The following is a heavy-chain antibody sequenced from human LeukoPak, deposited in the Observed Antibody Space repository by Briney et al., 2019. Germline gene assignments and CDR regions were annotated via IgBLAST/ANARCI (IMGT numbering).Heavy chain of an antibody. V-gene: IGHV1-8*02. CDR1: GYTFTGYY. Sequence: ASVKVSFTASGYTFTGYYMHWVRQAPGQGLEWMGWMNPNSGNTGYAQKFQGRVTMTRNTSISTAYMELSSLRSEDTAVYYCARGARFDYWGQGTLVTVSS. CDR2: MNPNSGNT. J-gene: IGHJ4*02. CDR3: ARGARFDY.